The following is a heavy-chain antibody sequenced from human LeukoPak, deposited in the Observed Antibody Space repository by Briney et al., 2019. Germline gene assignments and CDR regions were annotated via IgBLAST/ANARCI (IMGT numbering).Heavy chain of an antibody. V-gene: IGHV1-18*01. J-gene: IGHJ4*02. CDR2: ISAYNGNT. CDR3: ARVRYYYDSSGYYTLYYFDY. CDR1: GGTFSSHV. Sequence: ASVKVSCKASGGTFSSHVISWVRQAPGQGLEWMGWISAYNGNTNYAQKLQGRVTMTTDTSTSTAYMELRSLRSDDTAVYYCARVRYYYDSSGYYTLYYFDYWGQGTLVTVSS. D-gene: IGHD3-22*01.